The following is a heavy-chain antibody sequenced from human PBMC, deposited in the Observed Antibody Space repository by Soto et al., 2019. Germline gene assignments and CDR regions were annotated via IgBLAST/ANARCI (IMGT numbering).Heavy chain of an antibody. CDR1: GFTFSSYD. D-gene: IGHD3-16*02. J-gene: IGHJ4*02. CDR3: ARGADTMITFGGVIHPEGYFDY. V-gene: IGHV3-13*01. Sequence: EVQLVESGGGLVQPGGSLRLSCAASGFTFSSYDMHWVRQATGKGLGWVSAIGTAGDKYYPGSVKGRFTISRENAKNSLYLQMNSLRAGDAAVYYCARGADTMITFGGVIHPEGYFDYWGQGTLVTVSS. CDR2: IGTAGDK.